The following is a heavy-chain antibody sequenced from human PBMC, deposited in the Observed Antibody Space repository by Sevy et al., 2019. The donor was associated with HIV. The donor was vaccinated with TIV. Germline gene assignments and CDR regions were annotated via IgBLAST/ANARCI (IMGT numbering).Heavy chain of an antibody. V-gene: IGHV3-7*01. D-gene: IGHD3-3*01. CDR3: ARAQQVTMLVVIGGLYFDL. Sequence: WGSLRLSCAASGFTFSSNWMTWVRQAPGKGLEWVANVKQDMSEKYYADSVKGRFTISRDNAKNLLFLQMNSLRDEDTAVYYCARAQQVTMLVVIGGLYFDLWGQGTLVTVSS. J-gene: IGHJ4*02. CDR2: VKQDMSEK. CDR1: GFTFSSNW.